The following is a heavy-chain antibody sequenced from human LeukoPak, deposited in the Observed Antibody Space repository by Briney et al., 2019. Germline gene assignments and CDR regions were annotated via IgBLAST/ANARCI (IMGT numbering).Heavy chain of an antibody. CDR1: GFTFSGSA. CDR3: ARVRGPWYYYDSSGYYYSDAFDI. D-gene: IGHD3-22*01. CDR2: IRSKANSYAT. V-gene: IGHV3-73*01. J-gene: IGHJ3*02. Sequence: GGSLRLSCAASGFTFSGSAMLWVRQASGKGLEWVGRIRSKANSYATAYAASVKGRFTISRDDSKNTAYLQMNSLRAEDTAVYYCARVRGPWYYYDSSGYYYSDAFDIWGQGTMVTVSS.